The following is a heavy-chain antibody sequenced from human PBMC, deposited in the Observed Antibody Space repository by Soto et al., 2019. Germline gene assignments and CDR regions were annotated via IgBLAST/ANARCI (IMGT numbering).Heavy chain of an antibody. J-gene: IGHJ6*02. Sequence: GSLRLSCAASGFTFSSYWMSWVRQAPGKGLEWVANIKQDGSEKYYVDSVKGRFTISRDNAKNSLYLQMNSLRAEDTAVYYCARVGYDSSGYHPANYYYYYGMDVWGQGTTVTVSS. D-gene: IGHD3-22*01. CDR3: ARVGYDSSGYHPANYYYYYGMDV. V-gene: IGHV3-7*03. CDR1: GFTFSSYW. CDR2: IKQDGSEK.